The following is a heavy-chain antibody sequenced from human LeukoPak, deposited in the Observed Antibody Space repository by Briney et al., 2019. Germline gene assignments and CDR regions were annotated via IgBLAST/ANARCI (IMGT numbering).Heavy chain of an antibody. D-gene: IGHD3-9*01. CDR2: ISWNSGSI. V-gene: IGHV3-9*01. CDR3: AKGAEYYDILTGPFGV. J-gene: IGHJ6*02. CDR1: GFTFDDYA. Sequence: GGSLRLSCAASGFTFDDYAMPWVRQAPGKGLEWVSGISWNSGSIGYADSVKGRFTISRDNAKNSLYLQMNSLRAEDTALYYCAKGAEYYDILTGPFGVWGQGTTVTVSS.